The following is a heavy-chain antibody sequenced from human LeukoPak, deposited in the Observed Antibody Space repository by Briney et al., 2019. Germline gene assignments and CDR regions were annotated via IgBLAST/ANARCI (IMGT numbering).Heavy chain of an antibody. J-gene: IGHJ5*02. CDR1: GGSISSYY. D-gene: IGHD3-10*01. V-gene: IGHV4-59*08. CDR3: ARTTDSITMVRAPLGWFDP. Sequence: PSETLSLTCTVSGGSISSYYWSWIRQPPGKGLEWIGYIYYSGGTNYNPSLKSRVTISVDTSKNQFSLKLSSVTAADTAVYYCARTTDSITMVRAPLGWFDPWGQGTLVTVSS. CDR2: IYYSGGT.